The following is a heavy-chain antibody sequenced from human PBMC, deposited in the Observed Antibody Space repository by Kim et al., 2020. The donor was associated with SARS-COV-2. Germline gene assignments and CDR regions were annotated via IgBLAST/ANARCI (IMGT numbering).Heavy chain of an antibody. CDR1: GFTFSSYG. V-gene: IGHV3-33*05. J-gene: IGHJ6*02. D-gene: IGHD6-13*01. Sequence: GGSLRLSCAASGFTFSSYGMHWVRQAPGKGLEWVAVISYDGSNKYYADSVKGRFTISRDNSKNTLYLQMNSLRAEDTAVYYCARDLAAARYHLEYYYYYYGMDVWGQGTTVTVSS. CDR3: ARDLAAARYHLEYYYYYYGMDV. CDR2: ISYDGSNK.